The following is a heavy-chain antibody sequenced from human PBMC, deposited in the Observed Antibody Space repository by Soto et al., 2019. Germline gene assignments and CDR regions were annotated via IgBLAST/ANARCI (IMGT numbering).Heavy chain of an antibody. V-gene: IGHV4-34*01. CDR1: GGSFSGYY. Sequence: SETLSLTCAVYGGSFSGYYWSWTRQPPGKGLEWIGEINDRGSTNYNPSLKSRVTISVDTSKNQFSLKMRSVTAADTAVYYCARGVVRRVIIQYTSFFDYWGLGTSVTVSS. J-gene: IGHJ4*02. D-gene: IGHD3-10*01. CDR3: ARGVVRRVIIQYTSFFDY. CDR2: INDRGST.